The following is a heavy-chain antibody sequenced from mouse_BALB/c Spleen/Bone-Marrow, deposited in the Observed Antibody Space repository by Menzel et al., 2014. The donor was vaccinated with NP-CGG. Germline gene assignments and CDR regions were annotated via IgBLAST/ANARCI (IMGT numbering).Heavy chain of an antibody. CDR1: GFTFSSYS. Sequence: EVQLVESGGGLVQPGGSLKLSCASSGFTFSSYSMSWVRQTPEKRLEWVAYISNGGGSTYYPDTVKGRFTISRDNAKNTLSLQMSSLNSEDTAMYYCARQLGLRVDYWGQGSSVTVSS. J-gene: IGHJ4*01. CDR2: ISNGGGST. D-gene: IGHD3-1*01. CDR3: ARQLGLRVDY. V-gene: IGHV5-12-2*01.